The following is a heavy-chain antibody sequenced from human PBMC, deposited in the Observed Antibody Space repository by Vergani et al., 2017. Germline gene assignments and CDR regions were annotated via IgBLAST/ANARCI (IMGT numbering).Heavy chain of an antibody. Sequence: QVQLVQSGAEVKKPGSSVKVSCKASGGTFSSYAISWVRQAPGQGLEWMGGIIPIFGTANYAQKFQGRVTITADESTSTAYMELSSLRSEDTAVYYCARGAFKEDTASMFEYYYYYYKDVWGKGTTVTVSS. CDR1: GGTFSSYA. J-gene: IGHJ6*03. V-gene: IGHV1-69*01. CDR3: ARGAFKEDTASMFEYYYYYYKDV. D-gene: IGHD5-18*01. CDR2: IIPIFGTA.